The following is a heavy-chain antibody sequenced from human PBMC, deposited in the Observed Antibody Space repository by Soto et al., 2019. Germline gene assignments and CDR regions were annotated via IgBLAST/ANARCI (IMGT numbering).Heavy chain of an antibody. CDR3: ARGNCGGDCAPSDY. CDR2: IWYDGSNK. D-gene: IGHD2-21*02. V-gene: IGHV3-33*01. Sequence: QVQLVESGGGVVQPGRSLRLSCAASGFTFSSYGMHWVRQAPGKGLEWVAVIWYDGSNKYYADSVKGRFTISRDNSKNTLYLQMNSLRAEDTAVYYCARGNCGGDCAPSDYWGQGTLVTVSS. J-gene: IGHJ4*02. CDR1: GFTFSSYG.